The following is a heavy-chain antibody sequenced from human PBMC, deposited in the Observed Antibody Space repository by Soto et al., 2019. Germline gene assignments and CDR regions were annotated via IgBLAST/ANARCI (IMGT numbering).Heavy chain of an antibody. D-gene: IGHD6-13*01. CDR3: ARGAAAAYRPWFDP. V-gene: IGHV4-30-4*01. Sequence: SETLSLTCTVSGGSISSGDYYWSWIRQPPGKGLEWIGCISDSGSTYYNPSLKSRVTISVDTSKNQFSLKLSSVTAADTAVYYCARGAAAAYRPWFDPWGQGTLVTVSS. CDR1: GGSISSGDYY. CDR2: ISDSGST. J-gene: IGHJ5*02.